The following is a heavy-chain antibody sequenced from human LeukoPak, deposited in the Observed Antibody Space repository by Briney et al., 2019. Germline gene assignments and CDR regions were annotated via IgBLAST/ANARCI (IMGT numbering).Heavy chain of an antibody. CDR2: IITILGIA. J-gene: IGHJ4*02. D-gene: IGHD6-6*01. V-gene: IGHV1-69*10. Sequence: SVKVSCKASGGTFSSYTISWVRQAPGQGLEWMGGIITILGIANYAQKFQGRVTITADKSTSTAYMELSSLRSEDTAVYYCARDALYSSSSGLENDYWGQGTLVTVSS. CDR3: ARDALYSSSSGLENDY. CDR1: GGTFSSYT.